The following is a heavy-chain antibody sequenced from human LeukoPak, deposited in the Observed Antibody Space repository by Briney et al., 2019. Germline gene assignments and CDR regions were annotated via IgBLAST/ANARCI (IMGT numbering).Heavy chain of an antibody. Sequence: SETLSLTCTVSGGSISSGSYYWSWIRQPAGKGLEWIGRIYTSGSTNYNPSLKSRVTISVDTSKNQFSLKLSSVTAADTAVYYCARDLHFCSSSSCYDSQDPRYMGVWGKGTTVTVSS. D-gene: IGHD2-2*01. CDR1: GGSISSGSYY. J-gene: IGHJ6*03. CDR2: IYTSGST. CDR3: ARDLHFCSSSSCYDSQDPRYMGV. V-gene: IGHV4-61*02.